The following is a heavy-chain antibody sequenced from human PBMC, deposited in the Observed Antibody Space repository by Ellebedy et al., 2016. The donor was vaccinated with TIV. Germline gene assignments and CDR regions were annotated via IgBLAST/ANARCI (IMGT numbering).Heavy chain of an antibody. CDR1: GFTFSSYW. V-gene: IGHV3-74*01. J-gene: IGHJ4*02. D-gene: IGHD6-6*01. CDR3: ARSRYPGARSSFDS. Sequence: GESLKISCAASGFTFSSYWMHWVRQGPGKGLVWVSRINSDGSSTSYADSVKGRFTISRDNAKNSLYLQMNSLRVEETALYHCARSRYPGARSSFDSWGQGTLVTVSS. CDR2: INSDGSST.